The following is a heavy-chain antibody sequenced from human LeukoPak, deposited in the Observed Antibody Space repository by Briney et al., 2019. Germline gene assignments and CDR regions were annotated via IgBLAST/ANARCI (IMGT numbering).Heavy chain of an antibody. CDR2: IYHSGRT. V-gene: IGHV4-38-2*02. CDR3: ARDETYSDVWSGSAGGGKGNYLDY. D-gene: IGHD3-3*01. J-gene: IGHJ4*02. Sequence: PSETLSLTCTVSGYSISNGYYWGWMRQPPGKGLEWIGSIYHSGRTHYNPSLKSRVIISVETSKNYFPLKLSSLAAAAAAVYYCARDETYSDVWSGSAGGGKGNYLDYWGQGILVTVSS. CDR1: GYSISNGYY.